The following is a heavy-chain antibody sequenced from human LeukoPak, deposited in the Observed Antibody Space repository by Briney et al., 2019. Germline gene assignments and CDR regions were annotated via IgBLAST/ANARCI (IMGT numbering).Heavy chain of an antibody. V-gene: IGHV3-23*01. CDR3: ATYTFYDILTGYWEDAFDI. D-gene: IGHD3-9*01. Sequence: GGSLRLSCAASGFTFSSYAMSWVRQAPGKGLEWVSAIRGSGGRTYYADSVKGRFTISRDNSKNTLYLQMNSLRAEDTAVYYCATYTFYDILTGYWEDAFDIWGQGTMVTVSS. CDR1: GFTFSSYA. CDR2: IRGSGGRT. J-gene: IGHJ3*02.